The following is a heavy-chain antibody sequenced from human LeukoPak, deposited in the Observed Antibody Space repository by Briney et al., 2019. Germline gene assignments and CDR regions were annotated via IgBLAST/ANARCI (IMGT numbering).Heavy chain of an antibody. CDR3: ARGRSSGWYPTYYFDY. CDR2: IYYSGST. V-gene: IGHV4-39*07. Sequence: SETLSLTCTVSGVSISSSSYYWGWIRQPPGKGLEWIGNIYYSGSTYYNPSLKSRVTISVDTSKNQFSLKLSSVTAADTAVYYCARGRSSGWYPTYYFDYWGQGTLVTVSS. CDR1: GVSISSSSYY. D-gene: IGHD6-19*01. J-gene: IGHJ4*02.